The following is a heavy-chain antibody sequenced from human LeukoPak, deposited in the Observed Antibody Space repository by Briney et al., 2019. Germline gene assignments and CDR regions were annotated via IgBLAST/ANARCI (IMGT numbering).Heavy chain of an antibody. CDR1: GFTFSSYE. CDR2: ISSSGSTI. D-gene: IGHD5-18*01. CDR3: ARGSGYCYGPGGDAFDF. V-gene: IGHV3-48*03. Sequence: GGSLRLSCAASGFTFSSYEMNWVRQAPGKGLEWVSYISSSGSTIYYADSVKGRFTISRDNAKNSLYLQMNSLRAEDTAVYYCARGSGYCYGPGGDAFDFWGQGTMVTVSS. J-gene: IGHJ3*01.